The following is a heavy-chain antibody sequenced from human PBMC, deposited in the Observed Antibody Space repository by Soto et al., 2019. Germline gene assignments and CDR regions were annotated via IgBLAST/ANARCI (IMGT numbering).Heavy chain of an antibody. CDR1: GYTFTSYG. CDR2: ISAYNGNT. V-gene: IGHV1-18*01. Sequence: QVQLVQSGAEVKKPGASVKVSCKASGYTFTSYGISWVRQAPGQGLEWMGWISAYNGNTNYAQKLQGRVTMTTDTSTSTAHMELRSLRSDDTAVYYCARERVGHGYNWNYDYWGQGTLVTVSS. CDR3: ARERVGHGYNWNYDY. D-gene: IGHD1-7*01. J-gene: IGHJ4*02.